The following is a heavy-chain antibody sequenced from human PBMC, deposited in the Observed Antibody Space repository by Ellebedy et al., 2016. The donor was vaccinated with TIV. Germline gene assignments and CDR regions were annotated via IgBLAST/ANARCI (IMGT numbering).Heavy chain of an antibody. J-gene: IGHJ6*02. V-gene: IGHV1-2*04. CDR1: GYTFSNFF. Sequence: AASVKVSCKASGYTFSNFFMHWARQAPGQGLEWMGWINPNSGGTNYAQKFQGWVTMTRDTSISTAYMELSRLKSDDTAIYYCARTYSGNYGLGYYGMDVWGQGTTVTVSS. CDR2: INPNSGGT. D-gene: IGHD1-26*01. CDR3: ARTYSGNYGLGYYGMDV.